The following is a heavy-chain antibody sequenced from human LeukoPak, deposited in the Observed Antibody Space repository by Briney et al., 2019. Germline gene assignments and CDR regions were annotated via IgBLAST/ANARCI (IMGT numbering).Heavy chain of an antibody. J-gene: IGHJ4*02. CDR2: IYTGGKT. D-gene: IGHD4-17*01. Sequence: PGGSLRLSCAASGFTFSSYWMSWVRQAPGKGLEWVSLIYTGGKTYYADSVKGRFSISRDNSRNSLFLQISSLRAEDTAVYYCATVSEFGDYRFDSWGQGTLVTVSS. V-gene: IGHV3-53*01. CDR1: GFTFSSYW. CDR3: ATVSEFGDYRFDS.